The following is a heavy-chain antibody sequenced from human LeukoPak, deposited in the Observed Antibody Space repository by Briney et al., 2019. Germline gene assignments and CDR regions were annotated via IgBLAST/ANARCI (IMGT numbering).Heavy chain of an antibody. V-gene: IGHV1-69*05. CDR3: AREIAAAGTAGI. J-gene: IGHJ4*02. CDR1: GGTFSSYA. Sequence: SVKVSCKASGGTFSSYAISWVRQAPGQGLERMGGIIPIFGTANYAQKFQGRVTITTDESTSTAYMELSSLRSEDTAVYYCAREIAAAGTAGIWGQGTLVTVSS. D-gene: IGHD6-13*01. CDR2: IIPIFGTA.